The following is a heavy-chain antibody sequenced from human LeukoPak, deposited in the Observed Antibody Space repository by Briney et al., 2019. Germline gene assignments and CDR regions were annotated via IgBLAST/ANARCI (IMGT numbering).Heavy chain of an antibody. CDR1: GVSITTNY. D-gene: IGHD5-18*01. V-gene: IGHV4-59*01. Sequence: SETLSLTCSVSGVSITTNYWSWIRQPPGKGLEWLGYIHHSGATSYNPSLKSRGTMSLYTSNNQFSLKVTSVTAADTAVYYCARSSAHSYGDFHFWGQGNLVTVSS. J-gene: IGHJ4*02. CDR2: IHHSGAT. CDR3: ARSSAHSYGDFHF.